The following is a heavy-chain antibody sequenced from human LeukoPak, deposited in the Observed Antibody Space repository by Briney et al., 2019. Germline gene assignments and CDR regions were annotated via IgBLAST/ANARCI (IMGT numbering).Heavy chain of an antibody. V-gene: IGHV3-23*01. Sequence: PGGSLSLLRAASGFTFSSYSLSWVGQAPGKGLEWVSLISGGAGSTYYAASVKGRFTISRDNSKNTLYLQMNSLRAEDTAVYYCAKEPRHCGGDCFSLLDCWGQGTLVAVSS. CDR2: ISGGAGST. D-gene: IGHD2-21*02. CDR1: GFTFSSYS. CDR3: AKEPRHCGGDCFSLLDC. J-gene: IGHJ4*02.